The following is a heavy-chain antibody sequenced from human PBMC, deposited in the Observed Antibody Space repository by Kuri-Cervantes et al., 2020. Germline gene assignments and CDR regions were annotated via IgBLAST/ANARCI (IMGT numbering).Heavy chain of an antibody. J-gene: IGHJ5*02. V-gene: IGHV1-2*02. CDR1: GYTFTGYY. Sequence: ASVKVSCKASGYTFTGYYMHWVRQAPGQGLEWMGWINPNSGGTHYAQKFQGRVTMIRDTSISTAYMELSRLRPDDTAVYYCARVGGSYYGFLSGSELFDPWGQGTLVTVSS. CDR2: INPNSGGT. D-gene: IGHD3-3*01. CDR3: ARVGGSYYGFLSGSELFDP.